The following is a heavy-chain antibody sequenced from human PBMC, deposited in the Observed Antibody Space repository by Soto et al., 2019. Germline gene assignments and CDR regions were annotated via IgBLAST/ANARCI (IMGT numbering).Heavy chain of an antibody. CDR1: GGTFSSYA. J-gene: IGHJ6*02. CDR3: ARDRVGYCSSTGCFGPPPPHYYYYGMDV. D-gene: IGHD2-2*01. CDR2: IIPIFGTA. Sequence: ASVKVSCKASGGTFSSYAISWVRQAPGQGLEWMGGIIPIFGTANYAQKFQGRVTITAEKSTSTAYMELSSLRSEDTAVYYCARDRVGYCSSTGCFGPPPPHYYYYGMDVWGQGTTVTVSS. V-gene: IGHV1-69*06.